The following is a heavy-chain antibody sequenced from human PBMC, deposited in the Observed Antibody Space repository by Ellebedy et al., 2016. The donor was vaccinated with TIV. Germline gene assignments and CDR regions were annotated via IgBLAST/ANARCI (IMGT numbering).Heavy chain of an antibody. CDR2: ISSSNHYI. J-gene: IGHJ4*02. V-gene: IGHV3-21*01. Sequence: PGGSLRLSCAASGFTFSSYSMNWVRQAPGKGLEWVSSISSSNHYIYYADSVKGRFTISRDHAKNSLYLQMNSLRAEDTAVFYCARELAAAGFFDYWGQGTLVTVSS. CDR1: GFTFSSYS. D-gene: IGHD6-13*01. CDR3: ARELAAAGFFDY.